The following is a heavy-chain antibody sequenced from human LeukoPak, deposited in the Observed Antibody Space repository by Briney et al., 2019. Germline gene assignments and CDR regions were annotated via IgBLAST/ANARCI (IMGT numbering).Heavy chain of an antibody. V-gene: IGHV3-30*03. CDR3: ASHVEWFGEYHFGAFDI. J-gene: IGHJ3*02. D-gene: IGHD3-10*01. CDR1: GFTFSSYG. Sequence: GGSLRLSCAASGFTFSSYGMHWVRQAPGKGLEWVAVISYDGSNKYYADSVKGRFTISRDNSKNTLYLQMNSLRAEDTAVYYCASHVEWFGEYHFGAFDIWGQGTMVTVSS. CDR2: ISYDGSNK.